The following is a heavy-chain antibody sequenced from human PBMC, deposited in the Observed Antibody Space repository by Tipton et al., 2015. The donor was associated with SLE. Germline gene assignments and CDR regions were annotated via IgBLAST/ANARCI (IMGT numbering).Heavy chain of an antibody. Sequence: SLRLSCEVSGLTFSSYIMSWVRQPPGKGLEWISAISGSGSDTYFAADSLKGRFTISRDNYKNTLYLQINSLRVEDTAIYYCATRDRNYYGSGLDHWGQGTLLTVSS. J-gene: IGHJ5*02. CDR1: GLTFSSYI. V-gene: IGHV3-23*01. CDR2: ISGSGSDT. D-gene: IGHD3-10*01. CDR3: ATRDRNYYGSGLDH.